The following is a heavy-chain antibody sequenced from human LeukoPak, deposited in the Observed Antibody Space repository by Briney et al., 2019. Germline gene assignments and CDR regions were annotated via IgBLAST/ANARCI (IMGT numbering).Heavy chain of an antibody. J-gene: IGHJ4*02. CDR2: IIPIFGTA. Sequence: SVKVSCKASGGTFSSYAISWVRQAPGQGLEWMGGIIPIFGTANYAQKFQGRVTITADESTSTAYMELSSLRSEDTAVYYCARAKGTYYYGSGSYNYFDYWGQGTLVTVSS. V-gene: IGHV1-69*01. CDR3: ARAKGTYYYGSGSYNYFDY. D-gene: IGHD3-10*01. CDR1: GGTFSSYA.